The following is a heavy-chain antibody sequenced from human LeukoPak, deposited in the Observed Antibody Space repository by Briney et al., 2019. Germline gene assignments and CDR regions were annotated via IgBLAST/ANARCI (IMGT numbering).Heavy chain of an antibody. J-gene: IGHJ6*03. D-gene: IGHD3-10*01. CDR2: IYTNGST. CDR3: ASTRVLNYYYMDV. V-gene: IGHV4-4*09. CDR1: GGSISSYY. Sequence: NPSETLSLTCTVSGGSISSYYWSWIRQPPGKGLEWIGCIYTNGSTNYNPSLKSRVTISVDTSKNQFSLKLSSVTAADTAVYYCASTRVLNYYYMDVWGKGTTVTVSS.